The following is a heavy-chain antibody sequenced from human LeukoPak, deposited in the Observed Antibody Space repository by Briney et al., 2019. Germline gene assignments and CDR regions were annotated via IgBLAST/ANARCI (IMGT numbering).Heavy chain of an antibody. CDR2: ISYDGSNK. J-gene: IGHJ4*02. V-gene: IGHV3-30*04. CDR3: ARVGYGSGSYTYFDY. Sequence: GGSLRLSCVASGFPFGSYAMHWVRQAPGKGLEWVAVISYDGSNKYYADSVKGRFTISRDNSKNTLYLQMNSLRAEDTAVYYCARVGYGSGSYTYFDYWGQGTLVTVSS. D-gene: IGHD3-10*01. CDR1: GFPFGSYA.